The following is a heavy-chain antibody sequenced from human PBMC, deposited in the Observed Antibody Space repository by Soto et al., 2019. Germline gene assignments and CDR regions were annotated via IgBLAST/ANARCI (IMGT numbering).Heavy chain of an antibody. J-gene: IGHJ6*02. CDR3: AKDKSPYYRPGSWGRSSYGMDV. CDR1: GFTFSSYA. V-gene: IGHV3-23*01. D-gene: IGHD3-10*01. CDR2: ISASFGAT. Sequence: PGESLRLSCAASGFTFSSYAMSWVRLTPGKGLEWVSTISASFGATYYADSVKGRFTISRDNSKNTLFLQLNSLRADDTAVYHCAKDKSPYYRPGSWGRSSYGMDVWGQGTTVTVSS.